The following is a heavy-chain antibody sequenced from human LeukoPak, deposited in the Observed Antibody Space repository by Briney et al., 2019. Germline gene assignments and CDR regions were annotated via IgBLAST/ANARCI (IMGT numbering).Heavy chain of an antibody. D-gene: IGHD3-16*01. V-gene: IGHV3-66*01. CDR3: ARSLATIRLGESGWFDP. CDR1: GFTVSSNY. J-gene: IGHJ5*02. CDR2: IYSGGST. Sequence: PGGSLRLSCAASGFTVSSNYMSWVRQAPGKGLEWVSVIYSGGSTYYADSVKGRFTISRDNSKNTLYLQMNSLRAEDTAVYYCARSLATIRLGESGWFDPWGQGTLVTVSS.